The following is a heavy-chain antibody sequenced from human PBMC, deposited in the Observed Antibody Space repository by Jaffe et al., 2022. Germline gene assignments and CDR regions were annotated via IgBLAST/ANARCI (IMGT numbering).Heavy chain of an antibody. D-gene: IGHD2-8*01. CDR3: ARGGTSGSLDY. V-gene: IGHV3-49*04. Sequence: EVHLVESGGALVHPGRSLRLSCTVSGLNFVESSMSWVRQAPGKGLEWIACVRSERNGGTTEFAASVEGRFTISRDDSKSTVNLQMNILKTEDTAVYFCARGGTSGSLDYWGQGTLVTVSS. CDR2: VRSERNGGTT. CDR1: GLNFVESS. J-gene: IGHJ4*02.